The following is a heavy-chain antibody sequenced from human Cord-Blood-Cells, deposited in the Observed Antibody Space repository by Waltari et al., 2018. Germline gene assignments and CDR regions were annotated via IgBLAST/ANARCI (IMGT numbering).Heavy chain of an antibody. CDR2: IYYSGST. V-gene: IGHV4-30-4*01. CDR3: ARCDNWNYPDY. J-gene: IGHJ4*02. Sequence: QVQLQESGPGLVKPSQTLSLTCTVSGGSISSVVYYSSWIRQPPGKGLEWIGYIYYSGSTYYNPSLKSRVTISVDTSKNQFSRKLSYVTAADTAVYYCARCDNWNYPDYWGQGTLVTVSS. CDR1: GGSISSVVYY. D-gene: IGHD1-7*01.